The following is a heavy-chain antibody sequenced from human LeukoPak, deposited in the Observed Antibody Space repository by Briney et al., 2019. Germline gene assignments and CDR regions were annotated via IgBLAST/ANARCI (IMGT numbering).Heavy chain of an antibody. CDR2: YEPEDDGT. D-gene: IGHD1/OR15-1a*01. CDR1: GNTLSELP. V-gene: IGHV1-24*01. CDR3: ATVTTPYYGLDL. J-gene: IGHJ6*02. Sequence: ASVKVSCKVAGNTLSELPIHWVRQAPGKGLEWMAGYEPEDDGTIYAQTFEGRVSLTEDSSTDTAYMELSGLTSDDTAVYYCATVTTPYYGLDLWGQGTTVTVSS.